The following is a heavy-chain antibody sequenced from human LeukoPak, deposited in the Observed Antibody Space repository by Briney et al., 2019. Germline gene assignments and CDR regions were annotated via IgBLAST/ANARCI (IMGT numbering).Heavy chain of an antibody. CDR1: GGSISSSGYS. Sequence: PSETLSLTCAVSGGSISSSGYSWGWIRQPPGKGLEWIGYIYHSGSTYYNPSLKSRVTISVDRSKNQFSLKLSSVTAADTAVYYCARGGYDSSGYYSIFPAYWGQGTLVTVSS. D-gene: IGHD3-22*01. V-gene: IGHV4-30-2*01. CDR2: IYHSGST. CDR3: ARGGYDSSGYYSIFPAY. J-gene: IGHJ4*02.